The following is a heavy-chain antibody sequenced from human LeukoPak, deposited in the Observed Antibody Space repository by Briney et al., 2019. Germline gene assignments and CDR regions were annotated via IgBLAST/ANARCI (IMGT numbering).Heavy chain of an antibody. CDR3: ARGGTFGEPFSRS. CDR2: INQSGIT. J-gene: IGHJ4*02. V-gene: IGHV4-34*01. Sequence: PSETLSLTCAAYGGSFSGFYWTWIRQPPGKGLEWIGEINQSGITNYSPSLKSRMVTSVDTSNKQFSLKLNSVTAADTAVYYCARGGTFGEPFSRSWGQGTLVTVSS. D-gene: IGHD3-10*01. CDR1: GGSFSGFY.